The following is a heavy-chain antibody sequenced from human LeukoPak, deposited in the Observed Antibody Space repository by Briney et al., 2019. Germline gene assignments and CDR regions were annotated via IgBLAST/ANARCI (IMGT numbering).Heavy chain of an antibody. CDR2: FDPEDGET. CDR3: ARDLVSAAAGAIDAFDI. CDR1: GYTLTELS. J-gene: IGHJ3*02. V-gene: IGHV1-24*01. Sequence: ASVKVSCKVSGYTLTELSMHWVRQAPGKGLEWMGRFDPEDGETIYAQKFQGRVTMTEDTSTNTAYMELSSLRSEDTAVYYCARDLVSAAAGAIDAFDIWGQGTMVTVSS. D-gene: IGHD6-13*01.